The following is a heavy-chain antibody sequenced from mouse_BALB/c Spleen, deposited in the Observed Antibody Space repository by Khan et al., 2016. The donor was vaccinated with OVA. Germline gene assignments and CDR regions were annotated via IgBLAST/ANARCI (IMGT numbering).Heavy chain of an antibody. J-gene: IGHJ3*01. CDR3: ARGYYGDPFAY. V-gene: IGHV5-4*02. CDR2: ISDGGSYN. CDR1: GFTFSDYY. D-gene: IGHD2-13*01. Sequence: EVELVESGGGLVKPGGSLKLSCAASGFTFSDYYMYWVRQTPEKRLEWVATISDGGSYNYYTDSVKGRFTISRDDVKNNLYLQMSSLKSEDTAISYCARGYYGDPFAYWGQGTLVTVSA.